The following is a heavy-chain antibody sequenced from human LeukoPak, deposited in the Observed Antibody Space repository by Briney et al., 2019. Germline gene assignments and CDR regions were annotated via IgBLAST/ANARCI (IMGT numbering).Heavy chain of an antibody. V-gene: IGHV3-74*01. J-gene: IGHJ4*02. CDR1: GFTFTNYW. D-gene: IGHD2-21*02. CDR2: INTDGSTT. Sequence: GGSLRLSCAASGFTFTNYWIHWVRQVPGKGLMWVSRINTDGSTTNYADSVRGRFTISRDNSKNTLYLQMNSLRAEDTAVYYCAKALEVTAISSFDYWGQGTLVTVSS. CDR3: AKALEVTAISSFDY.